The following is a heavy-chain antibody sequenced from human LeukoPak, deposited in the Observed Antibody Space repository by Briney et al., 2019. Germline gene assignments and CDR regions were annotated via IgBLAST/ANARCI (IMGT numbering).Heavy chain of an antibody. Sequence: PSETLSLTCTVSGGSISSHYWSWIRQPPGKGLEWIGYIYYSGSTNYNPSLKSRVTISVDTSKNQFSLKLSSVTAADTAVYYCARADYYYYMDVWGKGTTVTVPS. J-gene: IGHJ6*03. CDR3: ARADYYYYMDV. CDR1: GGSISSHY. CDR2: IYYSGST. V-gene: IGHV4-59*11.